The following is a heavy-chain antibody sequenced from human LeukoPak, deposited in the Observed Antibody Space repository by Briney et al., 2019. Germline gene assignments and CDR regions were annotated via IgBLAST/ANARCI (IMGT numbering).Heavy chain of an antibody. Sequence: ESGGSLRLSCAASGFTFRSYAMHWVRQAPGKGLEWVAVILYDGSNKYYADSVKGRFTISRDNSKNTLYLQMNSLRAEDTAVYYCARDPGAPSITGNNWFDPWGQGTLVTVSS. CDR2: ILYDGSNK. D-gene: IGHD1-20*01. J-gene: IGHJ5*02. CDR3: ARDPGAPSITGNNWFDP. CDR1: GFTFRSYA. V-gene: IGHV3-30-3*01.